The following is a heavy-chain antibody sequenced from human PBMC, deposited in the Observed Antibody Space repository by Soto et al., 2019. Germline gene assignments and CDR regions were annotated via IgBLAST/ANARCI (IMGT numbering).Heavy chain of an antibody. J-gene: IGHJ5*02. D-gene: IGHD3-9*01. CDR2: IYYSGST. Sequence: QVQLQESGPGLVKPSETLSLTCTVSGGSISSYYWSWIRQPPGKGLEWIGYIYYSGSTNYNPSLKSRATISVDTSKNQFSLKLSSVTAADTAVYYCARHDPPLRYFDWLGGAVDPWGQGTLVTVSS. CDR1: GGSISSYY. V-gene: IGHV4-59*08. CDR3: ARHDPPLRYFDWLGGAVDP.